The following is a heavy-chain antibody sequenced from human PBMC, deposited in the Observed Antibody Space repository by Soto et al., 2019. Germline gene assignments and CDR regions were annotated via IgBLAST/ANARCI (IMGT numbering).Heavy chain of an antibody. CDR2: IYPRDSDT. CDR1: GYSLTSYW. D-gene: IGHD6-13*01. Sequence: PGESLKISCKASGYSLTSYWIAWVRQMPGKGLEWMGIIYPRDSDTRYSPSFQGQVTISADKSISTAYLQWSGLKASDTSMYYCARQRIEAAFDAFDIWGQGTMVTVSS. CDR3: ARQRIEAAFDAFDI. V-gene: IGHV5-51*01. J-gene: IGHJ3*02.